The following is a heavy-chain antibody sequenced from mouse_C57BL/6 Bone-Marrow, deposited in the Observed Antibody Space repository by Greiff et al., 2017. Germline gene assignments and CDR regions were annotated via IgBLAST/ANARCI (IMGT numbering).Heavy chain of an antibody. Sequence: VQLQQPGAELVKPGASVKMSCKASGYTFTSYWITWVKQRPGQGLEWIGDIYPGCGSTNYNEKFKSKATLTVDTSSSTAYMQISSLPSDDSAVYYCARVAVLRSYSFDYWGQGTSVTVSS. CDR3: ARVAVLRSYSFDY. J-gene: IGHJ4*01. CDR2: IYPGCGST. CDR1: GYTFTSYW. D-gene: IGHD2-10*01. V-gene: IGHV1-55*01.